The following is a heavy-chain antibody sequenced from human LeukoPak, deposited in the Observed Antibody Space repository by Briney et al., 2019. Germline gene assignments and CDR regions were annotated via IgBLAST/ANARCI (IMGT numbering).Heavy chain of an antibody. CDR2: IYHSGST. CDR1: SFGDHA. V-gene: IGHV4-30-2*01. Sequence: SFGDHAMSWVRQAPGKGLEWIGYIYHSGSTYYNPSLKSRVTISVDRSKNQFSLKLSSVTAADTAVYYCARGVAPIYDYVWGSPPNWFDPWGQGTLVTVSS. D-gene: IGHD3-16*01. CDR3: ARGVAPIYDYVWGSPPNWFDP. J-gene: IGHJ5*02.